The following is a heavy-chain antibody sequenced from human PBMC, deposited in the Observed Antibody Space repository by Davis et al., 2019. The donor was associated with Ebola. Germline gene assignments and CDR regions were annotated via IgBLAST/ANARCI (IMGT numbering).Heavy chain of an antibody. CDR2: IDYSGGT. CDR3: ARRQIYYDSSGYYHGGFDY. J-gene: IGHJ4*02. Sequence: MPSETLSLTCTVSGDSIRSSTYYWGWIRQSPGKGLEWMGEIDYSGGTKYNPSLESRVTISIDTSKSQFSLKLSSVTAADTAVYYCARRQIYYDSSGYYHGGFDYWGQGTLVTVSS. CDR1: GDSIRSSTYY. V-gene: IGHV4-61*05. D-gene: IGHD3-22*01.